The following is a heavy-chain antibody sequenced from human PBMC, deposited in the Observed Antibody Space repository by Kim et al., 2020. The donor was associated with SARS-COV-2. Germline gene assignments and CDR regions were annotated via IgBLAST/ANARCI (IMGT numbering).Heavy chain of an antibody. Sequence: GSEKYYVDSVKGRFTISRDNAKNSLYLQMNSLRAEDTAVYYCARAVPPKYWGQGTLVTVSS. CDR3: ARAVPPKY. D-gene: IGHD4-17*01. CDR2: GSEK. V-gene: IGHV3-7*01. J-gene: IGHJ4*02.